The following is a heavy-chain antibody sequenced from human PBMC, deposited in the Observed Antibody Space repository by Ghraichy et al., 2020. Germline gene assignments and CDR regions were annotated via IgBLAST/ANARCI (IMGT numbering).Heavy chain of an antibody. D-gene: IGHD6-13*01. CDR2: ISGSGGST. CDR3: AGSSGGQQLVHYYYGMDV. V-gene: IGHV3-23*01. J-gene: IGHJ6*02. Sequence: GESLNISCAASGFTFSSYAMSWVRQAPGKGLEWVSVISGSGGSTYYADSVKGRFTISRDNSKNTLSLQMNSLRAEDTAVYYCAGSSGGQQLVHYYYGMDVWGQGTTVTVSS. CDR1: GFTFSSYA.